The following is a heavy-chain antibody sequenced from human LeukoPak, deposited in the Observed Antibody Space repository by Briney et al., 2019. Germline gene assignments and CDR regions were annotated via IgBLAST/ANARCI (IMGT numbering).Heavy chain of an antibody. CDR3: ARGLSGFGELFYYYYGMDV. CDR2: IGTAGDT. V-gene: IGHV3-13*01. J-gene: IGHJ6*02. D-gene: IGHD3-10*01. Sequence: PGGSLRLSCAASGFTFSSYDMHWVRQATGKGLEWVSAIGTAGDTYYPGSVKGRFTISRENAKNSLYLQMNSLRAGDTAVYYCARGLSGFGELFYYYYGMDVWGQGTTVTVSS. CDR1: GFTFSSYD.